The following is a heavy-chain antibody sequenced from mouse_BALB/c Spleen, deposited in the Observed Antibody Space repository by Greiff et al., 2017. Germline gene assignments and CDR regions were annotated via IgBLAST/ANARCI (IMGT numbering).Heavy chain of an antibody. D-gene: IGHD2-10*01. CDR2: IDPENGNT. V-gene: IGHV14-1*02. CDR1: GFNIKDYY. CDR3: TRTYYGNAWFAY. Sequence: VQLQQSGAELVKPGASVKLSCKASGFNIKDYYMHWVKQRPEQGLEWIGWIDPENGNTIYDPKFQGKASITADTSSNTAYLQLSSLTSEDTAVYYCTRTYYGNAWFAYWGQGTLVTVSA. J-gene: IGHJ3*01.